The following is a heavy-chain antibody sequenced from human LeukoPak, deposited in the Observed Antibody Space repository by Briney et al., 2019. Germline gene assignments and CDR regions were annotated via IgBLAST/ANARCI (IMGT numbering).Heavy chain of an antibody. V-gene: IGHV3-23*01. Sequence: PGGSLRLSCAASGFTFSSYAMSWVRRAPGKGLEWVSSISDNGGSTYSADSVKGRFTISRDNSKNTLYLQMNSLRAEDTAVYYCAREFGLITSHWGQGTLVTVSS. CDR1: GFTFSSYA. J-gene: IGHJ1*01. CDR2: ISDNGGST. D-gene: IGHD3/OR15-3a*01. CDR3: AREFGLITSH.